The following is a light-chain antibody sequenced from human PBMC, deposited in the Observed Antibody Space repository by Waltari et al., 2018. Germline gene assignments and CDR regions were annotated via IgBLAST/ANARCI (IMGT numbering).Light chain of an antibody. CDR1: SSNIGAGFD. CDR2: VKN. V-gene: IGLV1-40*01. CDR3: QSYDISLSAYV. Sequence: QSVLTQPPSLSGAPGQRVTISCAGNSSNIGAGFDVHWYQQFPGSVPRLLISVKNNRPSGVPDRFSASKSGTSASLAVSGLQAQDEADYYCQSYDISLSAYVFGGGTKLTVL. J-gene: IGLJ3*02.